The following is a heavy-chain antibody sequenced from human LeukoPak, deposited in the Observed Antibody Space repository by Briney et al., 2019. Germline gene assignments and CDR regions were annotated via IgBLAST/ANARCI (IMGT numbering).Heavy chain of an antibody. D-gene: IGHD6-13*01. J-gene: IGHJ5*02. CDR1: GYTFTSYG. V-gene: IGHV1-18*04. Sequence: ASVKVSCKASGYTFTSYGISWVRQAPGQGLEWMGWISAYNGNTNYAQKLQGRVTMTTDTSKSTAYMELRSLRSDDTAVYYCARGRYSSSDGPRQQRNWFDPWGQGTLVTVSS. CDR3: ARGRYSSSDGPRQQRNWFDP. CDR2: ISAYNGNT.